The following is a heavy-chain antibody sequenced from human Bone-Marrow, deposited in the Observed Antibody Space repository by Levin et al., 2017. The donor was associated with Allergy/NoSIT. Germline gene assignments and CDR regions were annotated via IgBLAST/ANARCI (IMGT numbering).Heavy chain of an antibody. CDR3: ARGTTMIRGSYYFDF. D-gene: IGHD3-10*01. V-gene: IGHV6-1*01. Sequence: SQTLSLTCAISGDSVSNQRAAWNWIRQSPSRGLEWLGRTYYRSKWYNEYAESVKSRATINPDTSKSQISLQLDSVTPEDTAVYYCARGTTMIRGSYYFDFWGPGTLVTVSS. J-gene: IGHJ4*02. CDR1: GDSVSNQRAA. CDR2: TYYRSKWYN.